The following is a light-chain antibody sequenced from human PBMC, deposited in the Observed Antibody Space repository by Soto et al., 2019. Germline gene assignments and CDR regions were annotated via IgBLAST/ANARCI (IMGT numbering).Light chain of an antibody. J-gene: IGKJ1*01. V-gene: IGKV1-5*01. CDR2: DAS. CDR3: QQYNSYPWT. CDR1: QTITNW. Sequence: DIHMTQSPSILSASVGDRVTITCRSSQTITNWLAWYQQKPGKAPRLLIYDASSLESWDPSRFSGSGSGTEFTLTISSLQPEDFATYYCQQYNSYPWTFGQGTKVDI.